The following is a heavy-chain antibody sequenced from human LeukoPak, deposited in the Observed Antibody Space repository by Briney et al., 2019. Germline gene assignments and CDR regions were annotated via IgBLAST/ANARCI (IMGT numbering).Heavy chain of an antibody. CDR3: ARATSAWYGTYFDF. V-gene: IGHV3-7*04. J-gene: IGHJ4*02. D-gene: IGHD6-19*01. CDR2: IKQDGSEE. CDR1: GFTFNAYW. Sequence: PGGSLRLSCAASGFTFNAYWMTWVRQAPGKGLEWVANIKQDGSEEYYVDPVRGRFTISRDNAENSLDLQMTSLRAEDTAVYYCARATSAWYGTYFDFWGQGTLVTVTS.